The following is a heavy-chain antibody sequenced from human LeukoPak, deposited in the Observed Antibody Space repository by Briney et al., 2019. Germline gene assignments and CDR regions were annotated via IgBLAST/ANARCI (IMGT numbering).Heavy chain of an antibody. CDR2: IKQDGSEK. CDR3: ATLNGPLFEY. J-gene: IGHJ4*02. Sequence: GGSLRLSCAASGFTFSSYWMSWVRQAPGKGLEWVASIKQDGSEKYYVDSVKGRFTISRDNSKNSLYLQMSSLRAEDTAVYYCATLNGPLFEYWGQGTLVTVSS. V-gene: IGHV3-7*01. CDR1: GFTFSSYW. D-gene: IGHD2-8*01.